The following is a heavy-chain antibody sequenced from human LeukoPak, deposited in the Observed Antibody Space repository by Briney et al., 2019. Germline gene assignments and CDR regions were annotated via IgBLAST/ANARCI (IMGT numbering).Heavy chain of an antibody. Sequence: SETLSLTCTVSGGSISSHSWSWIRQPPGKGLEWIGYIFYSGSTNYSPPLKSRVTISVDTSKNQFSLRLSSVTAADTAVYYCARDYYDSRGDAFDIWGQGTMVTVSS. J-gene: IGHJ3*02. V-gene: IGHV4-59*11. D-gene: IGHD3-22*01. CDR1: GGSISSHS. CDR3: ARDYYDSRGDAFDI. CDR2: IFYSGST.